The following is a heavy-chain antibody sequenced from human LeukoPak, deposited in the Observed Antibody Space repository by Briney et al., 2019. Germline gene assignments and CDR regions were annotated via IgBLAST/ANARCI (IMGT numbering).Heavy chain of an antibody. CDR3: ANGGGGF. V-gene: IGHV3-23*01. Sequence: GGSLTLPCSPSRFTLSRHVVSLVRQAPGRGLDWVTAIPGSATGTCYAASGGGRFTISSDNSKRTVCLQMNRLCVADTAVYYCANGGGGFWGQGTLVTVSS. D-gene: IGHD3-16*01. CDR1: RFTLSRHV. CDR2: IPGSATGT. J-gene: IGHJ4*02.